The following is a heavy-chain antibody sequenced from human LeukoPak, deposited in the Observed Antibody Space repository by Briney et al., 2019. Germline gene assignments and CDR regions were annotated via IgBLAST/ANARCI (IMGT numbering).Heavy chain of an antibody. D-gene: IGHD3-22*01. J-gene: IGHJ5*02. CDR2: IYYSGKT. CDR3: ARLGYYFDTLGFDP. CDR1: CGSISSSSYY. V-gene: IGHV4-39*01. Sequence: PSETLSLTCTVSCGSISSSSYYWGWIRQPPGKGLEWIGTIYYSGKTYYNPSLQSRVAISIDTSKNQFSLKLSSVTAADVAVYYCARLGYYFDTLGFDPWGQGTLVTVSS.